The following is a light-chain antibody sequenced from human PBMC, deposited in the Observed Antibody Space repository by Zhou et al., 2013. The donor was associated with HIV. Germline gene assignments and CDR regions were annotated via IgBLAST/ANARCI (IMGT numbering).Light chain of an antibody. V-gene: IGKV2-28*01. CDR1: QSLLHSNGYNY. Sequence: DIVMTQPPLSQPVTPGESASISCRSSQSLLHSNGYNYLDWYLQKPGQSPQLLIYLGSNRASGVPHRFSGSGSGTDFTLTISSVEVEDIGVYYCLQVLQTPYSFGQGTKLEI. CDR2: LGS. J-gene: IGKJ2*03. CDR3: LQVLQTPYS.